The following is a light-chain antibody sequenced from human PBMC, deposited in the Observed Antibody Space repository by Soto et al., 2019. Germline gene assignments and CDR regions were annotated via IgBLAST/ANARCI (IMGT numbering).Light chain of an antibody. CDR2: AAS. J-gene: IGKJ3*01. Sequence: DIQLTQSPSFLSASVGDRVTITCRASQGISSYLAWYQQKPGKAPKLLIYAASTLQSGVPSRFSGSGSGTEFTLTISSRQPEDFATYYCQQLNSYPVTFGPGTTVDIK. CDR1: QGISSY. CDR3: QQLNSYPVT. V-gene: IGKV1-9*01.